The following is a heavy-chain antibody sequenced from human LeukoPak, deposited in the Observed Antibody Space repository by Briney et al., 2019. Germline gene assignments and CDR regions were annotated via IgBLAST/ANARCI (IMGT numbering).Heavy chain of an antibody. D-gene: IGHD3-22*01. CDR3: ARAGGKYDSRTVGY. V-gene: IGHV1-2*02. Sequence: ASVKVSCKASGYIFTGYYMHWVRQAPGQGLEWMGWINPNSGGTNYAQKFQGRVTMTRDTSSSTAYMELSRLRSDDTAVYYCARAGGKYDSRTVGYWGQGTLVTVSS. CDR2: INPNSGGT. J-gene: IGHJ4*02. CDR1: GYIFTGYY.